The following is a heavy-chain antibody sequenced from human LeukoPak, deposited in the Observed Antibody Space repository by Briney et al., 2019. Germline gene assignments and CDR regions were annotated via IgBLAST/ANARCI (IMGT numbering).Heavy chain of an antibody. CDR2: ISYDGSNK. CDR3: AKDQVAAAAGTFDY. J-gene: IGHJ4*02. D-gene: IGHD6-13*01. Sequence: GGSLRLSCAASGFTFSSYAMHWVRQAPGKGLEWVAVISYDGSNKYYADSVKGRFTISRDNSKNTLYLQMNSLRAEDTAVYYCAKDQVAAAAGTFDYWGQGTLVTVSS. V-gene: IGHV3-30-3*01. CDR1: GFTFSSYA.